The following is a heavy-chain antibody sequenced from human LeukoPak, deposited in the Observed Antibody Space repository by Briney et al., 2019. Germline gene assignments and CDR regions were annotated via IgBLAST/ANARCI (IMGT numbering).Heavy chain of an antibody. CDR1: GFTFSSYG. CDR3: AKEGVGSYDFFDF. D-gene: IGHD5-18*01. CDR2: IRYDGSNK. J-gene: IGHJ4*02. Sequence: GGSLRLSCAASGFTFSSYGMHWVRQAAGKALEWVAFIRYDGSNKYYADSVKGRFTISRDSSMNTLYLQMSSLRAEDTGVYYCAKEGVGSYDFFDFWGQGTLVTVSS. V-gene: IGHV3-30*02.